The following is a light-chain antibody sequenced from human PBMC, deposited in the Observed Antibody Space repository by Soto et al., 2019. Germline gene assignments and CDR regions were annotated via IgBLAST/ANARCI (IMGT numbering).Light chain of an antibody. V-gene: IGKV1-5*01. Sequence: IQMTHSPSTLSASVGDIVTITCRASHNIERWMAWYQQKPGKAPSLLIFDASTLHSGVPSRFSGSGSGTDFTLTISSLQPHDFATYYCQQFAISKTFGQGTKVDIK. CDR1: HNIERW. CDR3: QQFAISKT. J-gene: IGKJ1*01. CDR2: DAS.